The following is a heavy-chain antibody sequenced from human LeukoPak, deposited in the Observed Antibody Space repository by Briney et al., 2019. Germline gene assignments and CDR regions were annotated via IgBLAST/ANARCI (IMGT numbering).Heavy chain of an antibody. Sequence: GGSLRLSCAASGFTVSSNYMSWVRQAPGKGLEWVSVIYSGGSTYYADSVKGRFTISRDNSKNTLYLQMNSLRAEDTAVYYCARGQSADSSGYYLGYDYYYSMDVWGQGTTVTVSS. CDR2: IYSGGST. D-gene: IGHD3-22*01. J-gene: IGHJ6*02. CDR1: GFTVSSNY. CDR3: ARGQSADSSGYYLGYDYYYSMDV. V-gene: IGHV3-53*01.